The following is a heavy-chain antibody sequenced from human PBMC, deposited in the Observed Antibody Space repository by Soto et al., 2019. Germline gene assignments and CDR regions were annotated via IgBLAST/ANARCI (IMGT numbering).Heavy chain of an antibody. CDR1: GYTFTGYY. V-gene: IGHV1-2*02. CDR3: AREITGTTENAFDI. J-gene: IGHJ3*02. D-gene: IGHD1-7*01. Sequence: ASVKVSCKASGYTFTGYYMHWVRQAPGQGLEWMGWINPNSGGTNYAQKFQGRVTITADKSTSTAYMELSSLRSEDTAVYYCAREITGTTENAFDIWGQGTMVTVSS. CDR2: INPNSGGT.